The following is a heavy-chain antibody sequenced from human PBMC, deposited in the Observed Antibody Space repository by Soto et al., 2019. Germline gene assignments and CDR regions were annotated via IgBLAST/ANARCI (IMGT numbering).Heavy chain of an antibody. CDR2: IWYDGSNK. V-gene: IGHV3-33*01. J-gene: IGHJ6*02. CDR3: ARGEIVGTVGYYYGMDV. Sequence: QVQLVESGGGVVQPGRSLRLSCAASGFTFSSYGMHWVRQAPGKGLEWVAVIWYDGSNKYYADSVKGRFTISRDNSKNTLHLQMNSLRAEDTAVYYCARGEIVGTVGYYYGMDVWGQGTTVTVSS. CDR1: GFTFSSYG. D-gene: IGHD5-12*01.